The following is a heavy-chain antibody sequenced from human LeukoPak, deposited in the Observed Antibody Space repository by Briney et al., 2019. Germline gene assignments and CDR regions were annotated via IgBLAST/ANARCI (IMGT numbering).Heavy chain of an antibody. D-gene: IGHD6-13*01. J-gene: IGHJ3*02. Sequence: GGSLRLSCAASGFTFDDYAMHWVRQAPGKGLEWVSGISWKSGSIGYADSVKGRFTISRDNAKNSLYLQMNSLRAEDTALYYCAKVYSSSWYDAFDIWGQGTMVTVSS. V-gene: IGHV3-9*01. CDR3: AKVYSSSWYDAFDI. CDR1: GFTFDDYA. CDR2: ISWKSGSI.